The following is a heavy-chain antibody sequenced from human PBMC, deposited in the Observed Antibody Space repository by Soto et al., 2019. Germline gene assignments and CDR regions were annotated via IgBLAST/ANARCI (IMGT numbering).Heavy chain of an antibody. Sequence: QVQLQQWGAGLLKPSETLSLTCAVSGGSFSGYYWSWIRQPPGKGLEWIGEINHSGSTNYNPSLKRRGPCSVDRSKNRFSLKRSSVTAADTAVYYCARPAMVATGSAFDFWGQGTLVTVSS. CDR3: ARPAMVATGSAFDF. CDR2: INHSGST. V-gene: IGHV4-34*01. J-gene: IGHJ4*02. CDR1: GGSFSGYY. D-gene: IGHD1-1*01.